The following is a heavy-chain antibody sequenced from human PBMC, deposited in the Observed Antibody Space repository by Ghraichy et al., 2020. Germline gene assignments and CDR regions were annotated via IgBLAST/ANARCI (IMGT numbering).Heavy chain of an antibody. J-gene: IGHJ4*02. Sequence: GGSLRLSCVASGFTFSTYAMSWVRQAPGKGLEWVSALRGSGDSTYYADSVKGRFTISRDNSKNTLYLQMNSLSVEDTAVYFCAKGRSTTNHYDYWGQGTLVTVSS. V-gene: IGHV3-23*01. D-gene: IGHD2/OR15-2a*01. CDR3: AKGRSTTNHYDY. CDR1: GFTFSTYA. CDR2: LRGSGDST.